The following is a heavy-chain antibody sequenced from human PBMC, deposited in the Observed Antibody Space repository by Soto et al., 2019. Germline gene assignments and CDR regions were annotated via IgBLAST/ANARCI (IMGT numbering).Heavy chain of an antibody. V-gene: IGHV3-7*01. J-gene: IGHJ6*02. CDR3: ARRLGYCTNGACYTRLDV. D-gene: IGHD2-8*01. Sequence: GGSLKLSCAASGFSFGTSYMKWVRQAPGKGLEWVADINEDGSEKHYVDSVKGRFTISRDNAKNSLFLQMNSLRAEDTAVYYCARRLGYCTNGACYTRLDVWGQGT. CDR2: INEDGSEK. CDR1: GFSFGTSY.